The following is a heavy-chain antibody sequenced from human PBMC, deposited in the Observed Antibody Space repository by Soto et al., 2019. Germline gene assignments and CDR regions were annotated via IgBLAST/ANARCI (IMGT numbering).Heavy chain of an antibody. CDR1: GFTFGDYA. J-gene: IGHJ4*02. CDR2: IRSKAYGGTT. Sequence: PGGSLRLSCTASGFTFGDYAMSWFRQAPGKGLEWVGFIRSKAYGGTTEYAASVKGRFTISRDDSKSIAYLQMNSLKTEDTAVYYCTRAYDILTGTSPVDYWGQGTLVTVSS. V-gene: IGHV3-49*03. CDR3: TRAYDILTGTSPVDY. D-gene: IGHD3-9*01.